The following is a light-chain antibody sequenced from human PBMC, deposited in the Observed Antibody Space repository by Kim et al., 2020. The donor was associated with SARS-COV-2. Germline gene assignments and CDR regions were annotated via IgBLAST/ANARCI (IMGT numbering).Light chain of an antibody. Sequence: QSVLTQPPSASGSLGQSVTISCTGSSSDIGGYNYVSWYQQYPGKAPRILICNVSERPSGVPDRFSGSKSGNTASLTVSGLQAEDEANYYCTSYGGNNNLVFGGGTQLTVL. CDR3: TSYGGNNNLV. CDR2: NVS. V-gene: IGLV2-8*01. J-gene: IGLJ2*01. CDR1: SSDIGGYNY.